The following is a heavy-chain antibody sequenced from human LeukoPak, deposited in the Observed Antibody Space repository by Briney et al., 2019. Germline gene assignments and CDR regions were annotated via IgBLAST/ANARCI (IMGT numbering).Heavy chain of an antibody. J-gene: IGHJ3*02. V-gene: IGHV5-51*01. D-gene: IGHD3-9*01. Sequence: GESLKISCKGSGYSFTSYWIGWVRQMSGKGLEWMGIIYPGDSDTRYSPSFQGRVTISADKSISTAYLQWSSLKASDTAMYYCARRGSWDDILTGYYKPIPTQDAFDIWGQGTMVTVSS. CDR1: GYSFTSYW. CDR2: IYPGDSDT. CDR3: ARRGSWDDILTGYYKPIPTQDAFDI.